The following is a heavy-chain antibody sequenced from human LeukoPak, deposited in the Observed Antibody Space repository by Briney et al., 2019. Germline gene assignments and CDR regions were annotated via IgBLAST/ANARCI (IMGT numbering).Heavy chain of an antibody. Sequence: SETLSLTCTVSGGSISSYYWSWIRQPPGKGREWMGYIYYSGSTNYNPSLKSRVTISVDTSKNQFSLKLSSVTAADTAVYYCAREGYYGSGSYYPFNWFDPWGQGTLVTVSS. CDR2: IYYSGST. D-gene: IGHD3-10*01. CDR1: GGSISSYY. V-gene: IGHV4-59*12. CDR3: AREGYYGSGSYYPFNWFDP. J-gene: IGHJ5*02.